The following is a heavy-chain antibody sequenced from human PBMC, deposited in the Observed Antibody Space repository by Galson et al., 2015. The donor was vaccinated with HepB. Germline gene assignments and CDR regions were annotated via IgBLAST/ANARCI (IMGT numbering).Heavy chain of an antibody. V-gene: IGHV3-23*01. D-gene: IGHD3-10*01. CDR1: KFTFSSYA. Sequence: SLRLSCAASKFTFSSYAMSWVRQAPGKGLEWVSGISDSGGSTYYADSVKGRFTISRDNSKNTLYLQMNSLRAEDTAVYYCAKTVLLWFGEFDYWGQGTLVTVSS. CDR2: ISDSGGST. CDR3: AKTVLLWFGEFDY. J-gene: IGHJ4*02.